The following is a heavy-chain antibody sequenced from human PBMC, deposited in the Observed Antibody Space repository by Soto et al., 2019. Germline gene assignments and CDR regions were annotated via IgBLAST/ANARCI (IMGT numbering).Heavy chain of an antibody. D-gene: IGHD3-9*01. CDR1: GGTFSSYA. Sequence: GASVKVSCKASGGTFSSYAISWVRQAPGQGLEWMGGIIPIFGTANYAQKFQGRVTITADESTSTAYMELSSLRSEDTAVYYCARDYDILTGAPLDAFDIWGQGTMVTVSS. V-gene: IGHV1-69*13. CDR3: ARDYDILTGAPLDAFDI. CDR2: IIPIFGTA. J-gene: IGHJ3*02.